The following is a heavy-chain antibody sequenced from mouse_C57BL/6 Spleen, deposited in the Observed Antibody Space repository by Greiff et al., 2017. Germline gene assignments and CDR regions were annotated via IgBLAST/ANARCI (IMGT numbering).Heavy chain of an antibody. J-gene: IGHJ4*01. CDR2: IWGDGST. V-gene: IGHV2-3*01. D-gene: IGHD4-1*01. Sequence: VKLVESGPGLVAPSQSLSITCTVSGFSLTSYGVSWVRQPPGKGLEWLGVIWGDGSTNYHSAPISRLSIIKDNSKSQVFLTLNSLQTDDTATYYRDKPRGNCRYAMDYWGQGTSVTVSS. CDR3: DKPRGNCRYAMDY. CDR1: GFSLTSYG.